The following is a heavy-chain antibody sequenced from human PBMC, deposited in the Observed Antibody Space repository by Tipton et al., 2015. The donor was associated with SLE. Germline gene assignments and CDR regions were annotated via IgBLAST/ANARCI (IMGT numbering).Heavy chain of an antibody. J-gene: IGHJ4*02. CDR1: GFTFDDYA. CDR2: ISWNSGSI. D-gene: IGHD6-13*01. CDR3: AKDRASSSFFYFDY. V-gene: IGHV3-9*03. Sequence: SLRLSCAASGFTFDDYAMHWVRQAPGKGLEWVSGISWNSGSIGYADSVKGRFTISRDNAKNSLYLQMNSLRAEDMALYYCAKDRASSSFFYFDYWGQGTLVTVSS.